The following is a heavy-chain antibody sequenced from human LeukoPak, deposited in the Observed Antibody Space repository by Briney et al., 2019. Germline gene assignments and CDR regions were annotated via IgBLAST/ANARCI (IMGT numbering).Heavy chain of an antibody. D-gene: IGHD1-7*01. J-gene: IGHJ4*02. Sequence: ASVKVSCKASGYTFTSYYMHWVRQAPGQGLEWMGIINPSGGSTSYAQKFQGRVTMTRDTSTSTVYMGLSSLRSEDTAVYYCAREDRSITGTTGSFDYWGQGTLVTVSS. V-gene: IGHV1-46*01. CDR3: AREDRSITGTTGSFDY. CDR2: INPSGGST. CDR1: GYTFTSYY.